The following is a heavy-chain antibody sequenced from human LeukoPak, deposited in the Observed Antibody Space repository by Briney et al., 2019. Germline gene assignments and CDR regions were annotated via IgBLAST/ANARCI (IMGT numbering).Heavy chain of an antibody. CDR2: INSDGSST. V-gene: IGHV3-74*01. D-gene: IGHD6-13*01. J-gene: IGHJ4*02. Sequence: GGSLRLSCAASGFTFSSYWMHWVRQAPGKGLVWVSRINSDGSSTSYADSVKGRFTISRDNAKNSLYLQMNSLRAEDTAVYYCARDIEAAGLFLDYWGQGTLVTVSS. CDR3: ARDIEAAGLFLDY. CDR1: GFTFSSYW.